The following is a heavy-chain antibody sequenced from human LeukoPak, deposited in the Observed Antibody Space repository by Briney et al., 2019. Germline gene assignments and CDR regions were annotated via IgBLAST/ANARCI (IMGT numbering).Heavy chain of an antibody. J-gene: IGHJ4*02. V-gene: IGHV3-49*04. Sequence: HPGGSLRLSCTASGFTFGDYAMTWVRQAPGKGLEWVGFIRSKIYGGTPEYAASVKGRFTISRDGSKGIAYLQMDSLKTEDTAVYYCTRDQTPYYWGQGTLVTVSS. CDR1: GFTFGDYA. CDR3: TRDQTPYY. CDR2: IRSKIYGGTP.